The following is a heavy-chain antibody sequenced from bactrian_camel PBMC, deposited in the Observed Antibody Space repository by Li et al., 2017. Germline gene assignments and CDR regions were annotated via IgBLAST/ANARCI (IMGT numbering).Heavy chain of an antibody. CDR1: VNIDTWS. CDR2: IEEDGGT. CDR3: AADEIGVVAGIYPNVYNS. J-gene: IGHJ4*01. V-gene: IGHV3S53*01. D-gene: IGHD7*01. Sequence: HVQLVESGGGSVQPGGSLTLSCEASVNIDTWSMGWFRQGSGEDRQAVAVIEEDGGTTYAESVKGRFAISKDSAKNTLYLQMNRLKPEDSDIYYCAADEIGVVAGIYPNVYNSWGQGTQVTVS.